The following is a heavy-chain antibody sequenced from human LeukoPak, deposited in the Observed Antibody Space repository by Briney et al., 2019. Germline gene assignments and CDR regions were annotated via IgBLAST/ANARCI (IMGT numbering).Heavy chain of an antibody. V-gene: IGHV1-2*02. D-gene: IGHD2-21*01. CDR1: GYTFTGYY. CDR2: INPNSGGT. J-gene: IGHJ4*02. Sequence: ASVKVSCKASGYTFTGYYMHWVRQAPGQGLEWMGWINPNSGGTNYAQKFQGRVTMTRDTSISTAYMELSRLRSDDTAVYYCARDWAYCGGECYSDYFDYWGQGTLVTVSS. CDR3: ARDWAYCGGECYSDYFDY.